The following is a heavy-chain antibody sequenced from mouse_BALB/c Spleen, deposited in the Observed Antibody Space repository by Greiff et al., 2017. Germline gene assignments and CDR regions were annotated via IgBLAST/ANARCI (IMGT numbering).Heavy chain of an antibody. CDR2: IYPGNSDT. Sequence: EVQLQQSGTVLARPGASVKMSCKASGYSFTSYWMHWVKQRPGQGLEWIGAIYPGNSDTSYNQKFKGKAKLTAVTSASTAYMELSSLTNEDSAVYYCTREGFSLYYAMDYWGQGTSVTVSS. CDR3: TREGFSLYYAMDY. J-gene: IGHJ4*01. V-gene: IGHV1-5*01. CDR1: GYSFTSYW.